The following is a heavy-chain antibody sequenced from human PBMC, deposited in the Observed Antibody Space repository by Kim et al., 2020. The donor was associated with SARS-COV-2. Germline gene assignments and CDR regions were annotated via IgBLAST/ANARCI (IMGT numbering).Heavy chain of an antibody. Sequence: GGSPRLSCAASGFTFSSYGMHWVRQAPGKGLEWVAVIWYDGSNKYYADSVKGRFTISRDNSKNTLYLQMNSLRAEDTAVYYCAREGDIAVPGYGMDVWGQGTTVTVSS. D-gene: IGHD6-19*01. CDR2: IWYDGSNK. CDR3: AREGDIAVPGYGMDV. CDR1: GFTFSSYG. V-gene: IGHV3-33*01. J-gene: IGHJ6*02.